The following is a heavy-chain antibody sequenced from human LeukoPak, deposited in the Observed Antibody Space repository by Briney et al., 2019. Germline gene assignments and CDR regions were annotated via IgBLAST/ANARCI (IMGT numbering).Heavy chain of an antibody. CDR2: IYYSGST. V-gene: IGHV4-38-2*02. CDR3: ARGRWLQFGYFDY. CDR1: GYSISSGYY. J-gene: IGHJ4*02. Sequence: SETLSLTCTVSGYSISSGYYWGWIRQPPGKGLEWIGSIYYSGSTYYNPSLKSRVTISVDTSKNQFSLKLSSVTAADTAVYYCARGRWLQFGYFDYWGQGILVTVSS. D-gene: IGHD5-24*01.